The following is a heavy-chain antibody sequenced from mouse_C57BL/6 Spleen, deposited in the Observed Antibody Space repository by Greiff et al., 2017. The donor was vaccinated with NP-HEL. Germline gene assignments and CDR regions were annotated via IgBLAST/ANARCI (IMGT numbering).Heavy chain of an antibody. Sequence: QVQLQQSGAELVKPGASVKLSCKASGYTFTSYWMQWVKQRPGQGLEWIGEIDPSDSYTNYNQKFKGKATLTVDTSSSTAYMQLSSLTSEDSAVYYCARSLRGRFAYWGQRTLVTVSA. CDR1: GYTFTSYW. D-gene: IGHD1-1*01. CDR3: ARSLRGRFAY. V-gene: IGHV1-50*01. J-gene: IGHJ3*01. CDR2: IDPSDSYT.